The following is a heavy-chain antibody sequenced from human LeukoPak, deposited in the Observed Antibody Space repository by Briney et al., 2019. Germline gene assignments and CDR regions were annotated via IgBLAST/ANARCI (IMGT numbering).Heavy chain of an antibody. Sequence: GGSLRLSCAASGFTFSDYYMSWIRQAPGKGLEWVSAISGSGGSTYYADSVKGRFTISRDNSKNTLYLQMNSLRAEDTAVYYCAKDRLSSTTVTRLVDYWGQGTLVTVSS. CDR1: GFTFSDYY. CDR3: AKDRLSSTTVTRLVDY. J-gene: IGHJ4*02. D-gene: IGHD4-17*01. CDR2: ISGSGGST. V-gene: IGHV3-23*01.